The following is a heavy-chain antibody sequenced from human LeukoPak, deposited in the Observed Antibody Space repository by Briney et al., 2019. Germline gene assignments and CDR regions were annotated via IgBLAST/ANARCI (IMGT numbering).Heavy chain of an antibody. J-gene: IGHJ4*02. V-gene: IGHV1-69*13. Sequence: GASVNVSCKASGGTFSSYAISWVRQAPGQGLEWMGGIIPIFGTANYAQKFQGRVTITADESTSTAYMELSSLRSEDTAVYYCARKRLGYCSGGSCPLDYWGQGTLVTVSS. CDR2: IIPIFGTA. CDR1: GGTFSSYA. D-gene: IGHD2-15*01. CDR3: ARKRLGYCSGGSCPLDY.